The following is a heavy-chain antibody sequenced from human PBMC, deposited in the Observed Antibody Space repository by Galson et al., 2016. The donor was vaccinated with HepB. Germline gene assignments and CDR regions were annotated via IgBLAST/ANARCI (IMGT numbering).Heavy chain of an antibody. V-gene: IGHV4-59*01. Sequence: ETLSLTCSVSGVSLSHYHWNWIRQSPEKGLEWIGYIFSIATTSYNPSLQSRISISVDTSKNQFSLTLRSVTAADTAVYYCARDRPGAGAFDFWGQGVMVTVSS. J-gene: IGHJ3*01. CDR3: ARDRPGAGAFDF. CDR1: GVSLSHYH. CDR2: IFSIATT. D-gene: IGHD1-26*01.